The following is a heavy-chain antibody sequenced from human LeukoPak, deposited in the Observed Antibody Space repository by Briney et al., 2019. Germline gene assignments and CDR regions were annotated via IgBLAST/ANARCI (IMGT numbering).Heavy chain of an antibody. CDR1: GGSISSGTYY. D-gene: IGHD2-21*02. CDR2: IYHSGST. Sequence: SETLSLTCTVSGGSISSGTYYWSWIRQHPGKGLEWIGYIYHSGSTYYNPSLKSRLTISVDTSKNQFSLKLNSVTAADTAVYYCAREIMVVTPYFDFWGQGTLVTVSS. V-gene: IGHV4-31*03. J-gene: IGHJ4*02. CDR3: AREIMVVTPYFDF.